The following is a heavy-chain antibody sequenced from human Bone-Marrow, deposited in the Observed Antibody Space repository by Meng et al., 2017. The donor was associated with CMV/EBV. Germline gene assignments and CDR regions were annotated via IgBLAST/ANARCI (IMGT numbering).Heavy chain of an antibody. CDR3: ARGGVVVPAAIRSDYYYYYGMDV. CDR2: IYYSGIT. CDR1: GGSISGGDYY. J-gene: IGHJ6*02. V-gene: IGHV4-30-4*08. Sequence: SETLSLTCTVSGGSISGGDYYWSWIRQPPGKGLEWIGYIYYSGITYYNPSLKSRVSISVDRSKKQFSLKLSSVTAADTAVYYCARGGVVVPAAIRSDYYYYYGMDVWGQGTTVTVSS. D-gene: IGHD2-2*01.